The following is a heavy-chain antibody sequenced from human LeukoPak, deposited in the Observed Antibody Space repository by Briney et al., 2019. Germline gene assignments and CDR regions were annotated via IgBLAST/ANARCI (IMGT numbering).Heavy chain of an antibody. J-gene: IGHJ4*02. CDR1: GFTFSNYA. V-gene: IGHV3-23*01. D-gene: IGHD2-21*01. Sequence: GGSLRLSCAASGFTFSNYAMSWVRQAPGKGLEWVSGISGSGGNTYHADSVKGRFTISGDNSKNTLYVQMNNLRAEDTAVYYCATEKGDSPDYWGQGTLATVSS. CDR2: ISGSGGNT. CDR3: ATEKGDSPDY.